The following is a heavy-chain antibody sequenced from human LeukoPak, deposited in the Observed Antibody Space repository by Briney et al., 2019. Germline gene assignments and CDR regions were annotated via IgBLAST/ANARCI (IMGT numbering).Heavy chain of an antibody. CDR2: IYYSGST. V-gene: IGHV4-31*03. CDR3: ARYYGDYRGADY. CDR1: GGSISSGGYY. J-gene: IGHJ4*02. D-gene: IGHD4-17*01. Sequence: PSETLSLTCTVSGGSISSGGYYWSWIRQHPGKGLEWIGYIYYSGSTYCNPSLKSRVTISVDTSKNQFSLKLSSVTAADTAVYYCARYYGDYRGADYWGQGTLVTVSS.